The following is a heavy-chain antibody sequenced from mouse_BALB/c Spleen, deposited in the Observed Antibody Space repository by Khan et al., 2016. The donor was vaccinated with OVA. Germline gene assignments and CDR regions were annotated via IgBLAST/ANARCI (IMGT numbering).Heavy chain of an antibody. CDR1: GDSITSGY. CDR2: LIYTGYT. D-gene: IGHD2-14*01. CDR3: ARSTYRYAFVY. Sequence: EVQLQESGPSLVKPSQTLSLTCSVTGDSITSGYWNWIRTFPGNKLEYMGYLIYTGYTSYIPSLKSRISITRHTSKNQYYLQLNSVTDDDTATYYCARSTYRYAFVYWGQGTLVTVSA. V-gene: IGHV3-8*02. J-gene: IGHJ3*01.